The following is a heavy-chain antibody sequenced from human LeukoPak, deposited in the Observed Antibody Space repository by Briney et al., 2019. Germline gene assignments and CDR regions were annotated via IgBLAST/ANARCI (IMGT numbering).Heavy chain of an antibody. CDR2: IYHSGST. D-gene: IGHD4-11*01. CDR1: GYSISSNYY. Sequence: PSETLSLTCAVSGYSISSNYYWGWIRQPPGKGLEWIGGIYHSGSTYYNPSLKSRVTISVDTSKNQFSLKLSSVTAADTAVYYCARGSYSNSDYWGQGTLVTVSS. CDR3: ARGSYSNSDY. V-gene: IGHV4-38-2*01. J-gene: IGHJ4*02.